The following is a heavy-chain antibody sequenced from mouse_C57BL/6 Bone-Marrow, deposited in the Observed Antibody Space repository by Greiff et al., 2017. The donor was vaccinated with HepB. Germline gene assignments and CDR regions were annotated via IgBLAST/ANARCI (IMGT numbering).Heavy chain of an antibody. CDR2: ISSGSSTI. CDR3: ARRHYSNPAWFAY. CDR1: GFTFSDYG. V-gene: IGHV5-17*01. Sequence: EVKVVESGGGLVKPGGSLKLSCAASGFTFSDYGMHWVRQAPEKGLEWVAYISSGSSTIYYADTVKGRFTISRDNAKNTLFLQMTSLRSEDTAMYYCARRHYSNPAWFAYWGQGTLVTVSA. D-gene: IGHD2-5*01. J-gene: IGHJ3*01.